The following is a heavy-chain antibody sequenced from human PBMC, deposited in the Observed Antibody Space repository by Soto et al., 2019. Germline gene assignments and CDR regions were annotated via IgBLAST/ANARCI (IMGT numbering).Heavy chain of an antibody. CDR2: IIPIFGTA. J-gene: IGHJ5*02. CDR1: GGTFSSYA. Sequence: QVQLVQSGAEVKKPGSSVKVSCKASGGTFSSYAISWVRQAPGQGLEWMGGIIPIFGTANYAQKFQGRVTNTADESTSTAYMELSSLRSEDTPVYYCARGTGSSGWYKRDWFDPWGQGTLVTVSS. CDR3: ARGTGSSGWYKRDWFDP. V-gene: IGHV1-69*01. D-gene: IGHD6-19*01.